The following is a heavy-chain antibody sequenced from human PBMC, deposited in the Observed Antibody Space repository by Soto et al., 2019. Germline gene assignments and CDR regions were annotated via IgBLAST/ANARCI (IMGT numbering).Heavy chain of an antibody. D-gene: IGHD5-18*01. CDR1: GFTFSSSG. CDR3: AKDQVDTTMCMVY. Sequence: QVQLVESGGGVVQPGRSLRLSCAASGFTFSSSGMHWVRQAPGQGLEWVAGISHDGATQYYADSVKGRFTISRDNPKNALYLQMNSLRTEDTAVYFCAKDQVDTTMCMVYWGQGTLVTVSS. V-gene: IGHV3-30*18. CDR2: ISHDGATQ. J-gene: IGHJ4*02.